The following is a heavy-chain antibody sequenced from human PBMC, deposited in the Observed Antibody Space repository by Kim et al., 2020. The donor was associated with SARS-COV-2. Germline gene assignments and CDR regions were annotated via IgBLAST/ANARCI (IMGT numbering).Heavy chain of an antibody. CDR3: AKARTGSSGWDSYDY. D-gene: IGHD6-19*01. V-gene: IGHV3-30*02. Sequence: DSGKGRITISRDNSKKTQYRQMNSLEAKDTAVYYCAKARTGSSGWDSYDYWGQGTLVTVSS. J-gene: IGHJ4*02.